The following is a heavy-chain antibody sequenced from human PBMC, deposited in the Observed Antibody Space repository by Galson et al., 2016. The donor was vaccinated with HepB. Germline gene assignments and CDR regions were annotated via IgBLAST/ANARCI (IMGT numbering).Heavy chain of an antibody. V-gene: IGHV2-5*02. CDR1: GFSLNTSGAG. J-gene: IGHJ4*02. Sequence: PALVKPTQTLTLTCTFSGFSLNTSGAGVGWIRQPPGKALEWLALIYWDDDKRCSPSLKSRLTITKDTSKNQVVLTMTNMDPVDTATYYCGHTSRGSSSLFYWGQGTLVTVSS. CDR2: IYWDDDK. D-gene: IGHD6-6*01. CDR3: GHTSRGSSSLFY.